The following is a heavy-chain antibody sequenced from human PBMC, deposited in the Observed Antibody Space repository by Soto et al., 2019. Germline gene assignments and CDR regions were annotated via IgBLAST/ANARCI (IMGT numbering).Heavy chain of an antibody. Sequence: EVQLVGSGGGLVQPGGSLRLSCAASGFSVSTYGVTWVRQAPGKGLEWVSGVSGGDGGTHYADSVKGRFTISRDNSKNTVYLLMNSLRADDTAVYYCARWNGFGDYWGQGTLVTVSS. CDR3: ARWNGFGDY. CDR1: GFSVSTYG. J-gene: IGHJ4*02. D-gene: IGHD1-1*01. CDR2: VSGGDGGT. V-gene: IGHV3-23*04.